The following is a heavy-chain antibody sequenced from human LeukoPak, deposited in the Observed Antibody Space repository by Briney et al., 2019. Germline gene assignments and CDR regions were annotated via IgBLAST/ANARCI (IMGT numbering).Heavy chain of an antibody. V-gene: IGHV1-18*01. D-gene: IGHD3-22*01. Sequence: ASVKVSCKASGYTFTSYGISWVRRAPGQGLEWMGWISAYNGNTNYAQKLQGRVTMTTDTSTSTAYMELRSLRSDDTAVYYCARAGYYDSSGYYYGDAFDIWGQGTMVTVSS. CDR3: ARAGYYDSSGYYYGDAFDI. CDR1: GYTFTSYG. J-gene: IGHJ3*02. CDR2: ISAYNGNT.